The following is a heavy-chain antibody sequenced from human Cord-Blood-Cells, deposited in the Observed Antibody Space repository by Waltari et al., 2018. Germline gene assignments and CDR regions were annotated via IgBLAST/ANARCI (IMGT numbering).Heavy chain of an antibody. CDR3: ARVGSIAAAGDAFDI. V-gene: IGHV4-4*07. J-gene: IGHJ3*02. CDR1: GGSISSYY. Sequence: QVQLPESGPGLVKPSETLSLTCTVSGGSISSYYWSWIRQPAGKGLEWIGRIYTSGSTNYNPSLKSRVTMSVDTSKNQFSLKLSSVTAADTAVYYCARVGSIAAAGDAFDIWGQGTMVTVSS. D-gene: IGHD6-13*01. CDR2: IYTSGST.